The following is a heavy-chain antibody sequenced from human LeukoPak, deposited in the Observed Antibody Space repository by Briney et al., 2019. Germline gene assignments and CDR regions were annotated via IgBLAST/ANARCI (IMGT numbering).Heavy chain of an antibody. Sequence: PGGSLRLSCAASGFTFSSYWMSWVRQAPGKGLEWVANIRQDGTEEYFVDSVEGRFIISRDNAKNSLYLQMNSLRAEDTAVYYCARTHTTFFDYWGQGTLVTVSS. J-gene: IGHJ4*02. V-gene: IGHV3-7*03. CDR3: ARTHTTFFDY. CDR1: GFTFSSYW. CDR2: IRQDGTEE. D-gene: IGHD1-1*01.